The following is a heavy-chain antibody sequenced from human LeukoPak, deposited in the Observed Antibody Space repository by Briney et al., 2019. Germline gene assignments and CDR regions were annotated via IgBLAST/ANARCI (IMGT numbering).Heavy chain of an antibody. CDR3: ARVEEGYGSGRRENYYYYYMDV. CDR2: IHYTGST. Sequence: PSETLSLTCTVSGGSISSYYWSWIRQPPRKGLEWIGYIHYTGSTNYNPSLQSRVTISVDTSKNQFSLKLSSVTAADTAVYYCARVEEGYGSGRRENYYYYYMDVWGKGTTVTISS. J-gene: IGHJ6*03. D-gene: IGHD3-10*01. CDR1: GGSISSYY. V-gene: IGHV4-59*01.